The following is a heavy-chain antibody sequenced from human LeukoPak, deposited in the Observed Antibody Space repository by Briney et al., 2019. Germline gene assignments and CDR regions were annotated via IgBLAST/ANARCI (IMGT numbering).Heavy chain of an antibody. Sequence: PSETLSLTCTLSGASISSHYWSWIRPPPGKGLEWIGYIYYSGSTNYNPSLKSRVTISVDTSKNQFSLKLSSVTAADTAVYYCARSRYSSSWNRDYYYYMDVWGKGTTVTVSS. V-gene: IGHV4-59*11. CDR3: ARSRYSSSWNRDYYYYMDV. J-gene: IGHJ6*03. D-gene: IGHD6-13*01. CDR1: GASISSHY. CDR2: IYYSGST.